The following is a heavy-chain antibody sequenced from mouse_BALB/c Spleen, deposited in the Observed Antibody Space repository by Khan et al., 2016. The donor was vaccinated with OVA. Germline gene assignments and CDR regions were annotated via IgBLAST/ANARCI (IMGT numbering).Heavy chain of an antibody. J-gene: IGHJ4*01. Sequence: VQLQESGPGLVAPSQSLSITCTISGFSLTNYGVHWVRQPPGKGLEWLVVIWSDGSTTYNSALKSRLTITKDNSKCQVFLKMNSLHTDDTAIYFCARQPYYHYNVMDYWGQGTSVTVSS. CDR2: IWSDGST. D-gene: IGHD2-10*01. CDR1: GFSLTNYG. V-gene: IGHV2-6-1*01. CDR3: ARQPYYHYNVMDY.